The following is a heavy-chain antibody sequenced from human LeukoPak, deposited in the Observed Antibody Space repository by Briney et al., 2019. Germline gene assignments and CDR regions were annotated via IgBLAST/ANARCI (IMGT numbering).Heavy chain of an antibody. V-gene: IGHV3-11*03. CDR3: ARHRIAVAADAFDI. CDR1: GFTFSDYY. Sequence: KTGGSLRLSCAASGFTFSDYYMSWNRQAPGKGLEWVSYISSSSSYTNYADSVKGRFTISRDNAKNSLYLQMNSLRAEDTAVYYCARHRIAVAADAFDIWGQGTMVTVSS. D-gene: IGHD6-19*01. J-gene: IGHJ3*02. CDR2: ISSSSSYT.